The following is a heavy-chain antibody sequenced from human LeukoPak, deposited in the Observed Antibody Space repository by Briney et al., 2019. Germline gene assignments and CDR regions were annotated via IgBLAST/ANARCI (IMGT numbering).Heavy chain of an antibody. CDR3: ARGAPYYYGSGSYFPGAFDI. V-gene: IGHV1-18*01. D-gene: IGHD3-10*01. J-gene: IGHJ3*02. Sequence: ASVKVSCKASGYTFTSYGISWVRQAPGQGLEWMGWISAYNGNTNYAQKLQGRVTMTTDTSTSTAYMELRSLRSDDTAVYYCARGAPYYYGSGSYFPGAFDIWGQGTMVTVSS. CDR1: GYTFTSYG. CDR2: ISAYNGNT.